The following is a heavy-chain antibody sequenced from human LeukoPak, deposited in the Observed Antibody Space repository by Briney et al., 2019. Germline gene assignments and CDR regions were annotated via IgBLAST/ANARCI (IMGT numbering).Heavy chain of an antibody. Sequence: GRSLRLSCAASGFTFSSYAMHWARQAPGKGLEWVAVISYDGSNRYYADSVKGRFTISRDNSKNTLYLQMNSLRAEDTAVYYCARDDYDSSGSQAPDYWGQGTLVTVSS. V-gene: IGHV3-30*04. CDR2: ISYDGSNR. J-gene: IGHJ4*02. CDR1: GFTFSSYA. D-gene: IGHD3-22*01. CDR3: ARDDYDSSGSQAPDY.